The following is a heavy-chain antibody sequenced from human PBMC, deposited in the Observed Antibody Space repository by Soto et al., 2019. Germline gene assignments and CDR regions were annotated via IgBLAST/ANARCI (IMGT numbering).Heavy chain of an antibody. Sequence: SVKVSCKASGGTFSSYAISWVRQAPGQGLEWMGGIIPIFGTANYAQKFQGRVTITADRSTSTAFMELSSLRSEDTAVYYCASIEAGTGSYYGMDVWGQGTTVTVSS. CDR1: GGTFSSYA. CDR3: ASIEAGTGSYYGMDV. CDR2: IIPIFGTA. J-gene: IGHJ6*02. V-gene: IGHV1-69*06. D-gene: IGHD6-19*01.